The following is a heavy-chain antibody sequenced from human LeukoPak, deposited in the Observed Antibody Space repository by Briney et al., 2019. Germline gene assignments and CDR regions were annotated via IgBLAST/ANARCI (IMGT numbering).Heavy chain of an antibody. CDR3: AKEKGITSSAVYY. D-gene: IGHD3-10*01. CDR1: GFTFSSYG. J-gene: IGHJ4*02. V-gene: IGHV3-30*02. CDR2: IRYDGSNK. Sequence: GESLRLSCAASGFTFSSYGMHWVRQAPGKGLEWVAFIRYDGSNKYYADSVKGRFTISRDNSKNTLYLQMNSLRAEDTAVYYCAKEKGITSSAVYYWGQGTLVTVSS.